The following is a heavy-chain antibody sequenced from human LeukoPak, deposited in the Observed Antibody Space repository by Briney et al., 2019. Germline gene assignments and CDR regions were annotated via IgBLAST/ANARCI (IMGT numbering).Heavy chain of an antibody. CDR2: IYHSGST. V-gene: IGHV4-30-2*01. Sequence: PSETLSLTCAVSGGSISSGGYSWSWIRQPPGKGLEWIGYIYHSGSTYYNPSLKSRVTISVDRSKNQFSLKLSSVTAADTAVYYCARANSYNSSSWYAKKYNWFDPWGQGTLVTVSS. CDR3: ARANSYNSSSWYAKKYNWFDP. D-gene: IGHD6-13*01. J-gene: IGHJ5*02. CDR1: GGSISSGGYS.